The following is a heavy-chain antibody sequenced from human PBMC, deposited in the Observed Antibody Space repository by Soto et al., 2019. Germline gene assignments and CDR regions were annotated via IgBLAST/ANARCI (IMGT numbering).Heavy chain of an antibody. CDR1: GFTFSSYG. CDR3: AKDDGGASYYDFWSGLYYMDV. CDR2: ISYDGSNK. Sequence: PGGSLRLSCAASGFTFSSYGMHWVRQAPGKGLEWVAVISYDGSNKYYAESVKGRFTISRDNSKNTLYLQMNSLRAEDTAVYYCAKDDGGASYYDFWSGLYYMDVWGKGTTVTVSS. D-gene: IGHD3-3*01. V-gene: IGHV3-30*18. J-gene: IGHJ6*03.